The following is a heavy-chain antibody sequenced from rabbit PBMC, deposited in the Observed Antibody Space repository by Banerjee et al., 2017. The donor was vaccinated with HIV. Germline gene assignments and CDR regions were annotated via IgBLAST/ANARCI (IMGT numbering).Heavy chain of an antibody. J-gene: IGHJ4*01. CDR2: IGAGSSGTT. D-gene: IGHD4-1*01. V-gene: IGHV1S45*01. CDR3: ARDLAGVIGWNFGL. CDR1: GFSFSSSYW. Sequence: QEQLEESGGDLVKPEGSLTLTCTASGFSFSSSYWICWVRQAPGKGLEWIACIGAGSSGTTYYASWAKGRFTISKTSSTTVTLQMTSLTAADTATYFCARDLAGVIGWNFGLWGPGTLVT.